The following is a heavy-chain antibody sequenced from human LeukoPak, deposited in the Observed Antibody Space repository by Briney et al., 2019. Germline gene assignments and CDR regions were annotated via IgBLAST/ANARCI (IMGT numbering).Heavy chain of an antibody. J-gene: IGHJ4*02. V-gene: IGHV3-21*01. CDR2: ISSSSSYI. D-gene: IGHD3-10*01. Sequence: GGSLRLSCAASGFTFDDYAMHWVRQAPGKGLEWVSSISSSSSYIYYADSVKGRFTISRDNAKNSLYLQMNSLRAEDTAVYYCAGETVLWFGELSFFYWGQGTLVTVSS. CDR1: GFTFDDYA. CDR3: AGETVLWFGELSFFY.